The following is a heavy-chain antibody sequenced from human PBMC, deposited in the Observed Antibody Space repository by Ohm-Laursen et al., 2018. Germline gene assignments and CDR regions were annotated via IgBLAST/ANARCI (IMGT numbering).Heavy chain of an antibody. CDR1: GYTFTSYG. CDR2: ISAYNGNT. Sequence: SSVKVSCKASGYTFTSYGISWVRQAPGQGLEWMGWISAYNGNTNYAQKLQGRVTMTTDTSTSTAYMELRSLRSDDTAVYYCARNVDTAMVNYFDYWGQGTLVTVSS. CDR3: ARNVDTAMVNYFDY. J-gene: IGHJ4*02. D-gene: IGHD5-18*01. V-gene: IGHV1-18*01.